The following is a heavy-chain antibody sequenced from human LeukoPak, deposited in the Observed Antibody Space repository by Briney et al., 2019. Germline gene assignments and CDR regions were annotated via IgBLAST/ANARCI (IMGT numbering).Heavy chain of an antibody. V-gene: IGHV3-23*01. CDR2: ISGSADNT. CDR1: GFTLSSYA. J-gene: IGHJ4*02. CDR3: AKQGFGC. Sequence: GGSLRLSCTASGFTLSSYAMSWVRQAPGEGLEWVSTISGSADNTNYAEAVKGRFTISRDNSKNTMYLQMNSPRAEDTAVYYCAKQGFGCWGQGTLVTVSS.